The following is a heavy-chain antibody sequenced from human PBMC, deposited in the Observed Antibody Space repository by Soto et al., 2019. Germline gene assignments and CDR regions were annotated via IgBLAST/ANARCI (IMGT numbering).Heavy chain of an antibody. CDR2: ISGSGGST. Sequence: GGSLSLSCAASGFTFSSYAMSWVRQAPGKGLEWVSAISGSGGSTYYADSVKGRLTISRDNSKNTLYLQMNRLRAEDTAVYYCAKTTIKYCGGDCLADYWGQGSLVTV. CDR1: GFTFSSYA. D-gene: IGHD2-21*02. J-gene: IGHJ4*02. CDR3: AKTTIKYCGGDCLADY. V-gene: IGHV3-23*01.